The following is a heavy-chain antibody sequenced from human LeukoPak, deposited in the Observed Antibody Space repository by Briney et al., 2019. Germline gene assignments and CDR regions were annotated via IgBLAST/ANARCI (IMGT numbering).Heavy chain of an antibody. CDR1: GGTFSSYT. V-gene: IGHV1-18*01. J-gene: IGHJ3*02. D-gene: IGHD6-25*01. CDR2: IGAYNGKT. Sequence: GSSVKVSCKASGGTFSSYTISWVRQAPGQGLEWMGWIGAYNGKTNYAQKFQGRVTMTIDTSTSTAYMELRSLRSDDTAVFFCARDRGYAPDSFDIWGQGTMVTVSS. CDR3: ARDRGYAPDSFDI.